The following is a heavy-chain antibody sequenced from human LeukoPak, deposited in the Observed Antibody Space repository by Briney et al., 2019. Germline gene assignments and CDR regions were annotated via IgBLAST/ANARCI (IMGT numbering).Heavy chain of an antibody. D-gene: IGHD6-19*01. CDR1: GFTFGDYA. CDR2: IRSKAYGGTT. J-gene: IGHJ4*02. Sequence: GGSLRLSCTASGFTFGDYAMSWVRQAPGKGLERVGFIRSKAYGGTTEYAASVKGRFTISRDDSKSIAYLQMNSLKTEDTAVYYCTRAGAVAGVFDYWGQGTLVTVSS. CDR3: TRAGAVAGVFDY. V-gene: IGHV3-49*04.